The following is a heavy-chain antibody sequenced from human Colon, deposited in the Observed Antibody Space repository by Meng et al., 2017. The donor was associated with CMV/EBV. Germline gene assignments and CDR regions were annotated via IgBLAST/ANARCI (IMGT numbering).Heavy chain of an antibody. CDR1: GRCFGGYY. CDR2: TNHSGST. J-gene: IGHJ4*02. Sequence: LCRSCAVYGRCFGGYYVGWLRRPRGKGLERIGETNHSGSTNYNSSLKSRVTISVDTSKNQFSLTLSSVTAADTAVYYCARGLRPVYWGQGTLVTVSS. CDR3: ARGLRPVY. V-gene: IGHV4-34*01.